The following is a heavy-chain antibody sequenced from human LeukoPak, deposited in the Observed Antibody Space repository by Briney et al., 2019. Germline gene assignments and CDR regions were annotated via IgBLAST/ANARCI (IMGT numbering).Heavy chain of an antibody. CDR1: GFTISSNF. V-gene: IGHV3-66*01. Sequence: GGSLSLPCAVSGFTISSNFWSWVRQPPGKGLDWAAVLYTSGITYYADSVRGRFTISRDNSENTLYLQMDSLTAEDTAVYYCAREDAGGTYSFDYWGQGTLVTVSS. J-gene: IGHJ4*02. CDR2: LYTSGIT. CDR3: AREDAGGTYSFDY. D-gene: IGHD1-26*01.